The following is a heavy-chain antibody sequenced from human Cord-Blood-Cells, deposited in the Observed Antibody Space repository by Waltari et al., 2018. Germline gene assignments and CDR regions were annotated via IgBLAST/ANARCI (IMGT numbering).Heavy chain of an antibody. V-gene: IGHV4-34*01. J-gene: IGHJ4*02. CDR1: GGSFSGYY. CDR3: ARGGIVVVPAAIYTFDY. Sequence: QVQLQQWGAGLLKPSETLSLTCAVYGGSFSGYYWRWIRQPPGKGLEWIGEINHSGSTNYNPSLKSRVTISVDTSKNQFSLKLSSVTAADTAVYYCARGGIVVVPAAIYTFDYWGQGTLVTVSS. CDR2: INHSGST. D-gene: IGHD2-2*01.